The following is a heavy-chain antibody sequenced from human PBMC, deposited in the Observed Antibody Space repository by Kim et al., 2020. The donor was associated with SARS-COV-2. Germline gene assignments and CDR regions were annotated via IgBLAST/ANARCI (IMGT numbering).Heavy chain of an antibody. CDR2: IYYSGST. CDR3: ARGLGVVTNFDY. V-gene: IGHV4-31*03. J-gene: IGHJ4*02. D-gene: IGHD3-3*01. Sequence: SETLSLTCTVSGGSISSGGYYWSWIRQHPGKGLEWIGYIYYSGSTYYNPSLKSRVTISVDTSKNQFSLKLSSVTAADTAVYYCARGLGVVTNFDYWGQGTLVTVSS. CDR1: GGSISSGGYY.